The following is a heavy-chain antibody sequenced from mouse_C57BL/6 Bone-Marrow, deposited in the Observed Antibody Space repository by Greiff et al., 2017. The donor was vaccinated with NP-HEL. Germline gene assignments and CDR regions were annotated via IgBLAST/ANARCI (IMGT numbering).Heavy chain of an antibody. D-gene: IGHD2-4*01. CDR2: IRNKANGYTI. CDR1: GFTFTDYY. CDR3: ARSIYYDYADDPFYGMDY. V-gene: IGHV7-3*01. J-gene: IGHJ4*01. Sequence: EVNVVESGGGLVQPGGSLSLSCAASGFTFTDYYMSWVRQPPGKALEWVGFIRNKANGYTIEYSASVKGRFTISRDNSPRILYLQMNALRAEDSATYYCARSIYYDYADDPFYGMDYWGQGTSVTVSS.